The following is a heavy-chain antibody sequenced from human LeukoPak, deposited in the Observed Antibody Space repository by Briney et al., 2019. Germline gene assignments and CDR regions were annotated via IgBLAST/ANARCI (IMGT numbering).Heavy chain of an antibody. CDR2: ISRGGSTI. CDR3: ARMSSSIFDY. V-gene: IGHV3-11*01. Sequence: GGSLRLSCAASGFTFSDYYMNWIRQAPGKGLEWVSYISRGGSTIYYADSVKGRFTISRDNAKNSLYLQMNSPRAEDTAVYYCARMSSSIFDYWGQGTLVTVSS. CDR1: GFTFSDYY. J-gene: IGHJ4*02. D-gene: IGHD6-6*01.